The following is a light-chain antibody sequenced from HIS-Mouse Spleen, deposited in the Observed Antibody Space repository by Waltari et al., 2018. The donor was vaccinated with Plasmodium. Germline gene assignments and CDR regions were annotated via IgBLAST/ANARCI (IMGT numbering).Light chain of an antibody. J-gene: IGLJ2*01. CDR3: CSYAGSYTWV. CDR1: SSDVGGYTY. CDR2: DVS. Sequence: PRSVSGSPGQSVPISCTGTSSDVGGYTYVSWYQQHPGKAPKLMIYDVSKRPSGVPVRVSGSKSGNTASLTISGLQAEDEADYYCCSYAGSYTWVFGGGTKLTVL. V-gene: IGLV2-11*01.